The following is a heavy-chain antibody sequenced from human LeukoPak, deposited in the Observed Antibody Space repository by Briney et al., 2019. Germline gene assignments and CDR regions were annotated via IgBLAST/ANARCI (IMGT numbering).Heavy chain of an antibody. CDR1: GFSLSTSGMC. CDR2: IDWDDDK. D-gene: IGHD1-1*01. J-gene: IGHJ4*02. CDR3: ARRAGTDIDY. V-gene: IGHV2-70*11. Sequence: SGPALVKPTQTLTLTCTFSGFSLSTSGMCVSWIRHPPGKALEWLARIDWDDDKYYSTSLKTRLTISKDTSKNQVVLTMTNMDPVDTATSYRARRAGTDIDYWGQGTLVTVSS.